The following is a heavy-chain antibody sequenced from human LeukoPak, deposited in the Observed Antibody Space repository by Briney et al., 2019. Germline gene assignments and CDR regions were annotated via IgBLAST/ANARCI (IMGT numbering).Heavy chain of an antibody. J-gene: IGHJ4*02. V-gene: IGHV4-59*01. CDR3: AGDRSWGSSWDN. CDR2: IYYSGST. Sequence: SETLSLTCTVSGGSISSYYWSWIRQPPGKGLEWIGYIYYSGSTNYNPSLKSRVTISVDTSKNQFSLKLSSVTAADTAVYYCAGDRSWGSSWDNWGQGTLVTVSS. CDR1: GGSISSYY. D-gene: IGHD6-13*01.